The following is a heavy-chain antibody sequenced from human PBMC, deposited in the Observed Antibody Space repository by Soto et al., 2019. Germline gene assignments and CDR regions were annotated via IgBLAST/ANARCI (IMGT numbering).Heavy chain of an antibody. Sequence: PGGSLRLSFAASGFPFSSYWMSWVRQAPGKGLEWVGNIKQDGSEKYYVYSVKGRFTISRDNAKNSLYLQMNSLRAEDTAVYYCAGKYYDILTGPPMAFDYWGQGTLVTVSS. V-gene: IGHV3-7*01. D-gene: IGHD3-9*01. J-gene: IGHJ4*02. CDR2: IKQDGSEK. CDR1: GFPFSSYW. CDR3: AGKYYDILTGPPMAFDY.